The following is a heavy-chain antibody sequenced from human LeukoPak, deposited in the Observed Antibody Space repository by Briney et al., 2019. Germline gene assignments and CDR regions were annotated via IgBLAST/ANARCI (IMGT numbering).Heavy chain of an antibody. CDR3: AVGGTGYNTFDY. V-gene: IGHV1-2*02. J-gene: IGHJ4*02. D-gene: IGHD3/OR15-3a*01. CDR2: INNNSGGA. CDR1: GYSFTVYH. Sequence: ASVKVSCKASGYSFTVYHMHWGRQAPRQGLEWMGWINNNSGGANYAQKFQGRVTMTRDTSISTAYMELSRLRYDDTAVYYCAVGGTGYNTFDYRGQGTLVTVSS.